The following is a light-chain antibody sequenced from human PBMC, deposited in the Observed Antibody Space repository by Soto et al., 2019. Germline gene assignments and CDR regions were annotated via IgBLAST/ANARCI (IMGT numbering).Light chain of an antibody. CDR1: QSISGW. Sequence: DIQMTQSPSTLSASVGDRVTITCRASQSISGWLAWFQQKPGKAPKLLIYDASTLESGVPSTFSGSGSWTQFTPTNSSLQPDDFAPYDCQQYSSYSLYTFGQGTKLEI. CDR2: DAS. V-gene: IGKV1-5*01. CDR3: QQYSSYSLYT. J-gene: IGKJ2*01.